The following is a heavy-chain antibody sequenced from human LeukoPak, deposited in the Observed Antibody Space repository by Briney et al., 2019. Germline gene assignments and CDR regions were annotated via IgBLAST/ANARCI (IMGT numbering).Heavy chain of an antibody. CDR3: VRERIYFGSGHDLSDARLFYYYGMDV. CDR2: ISYDGSNK. CDR1: GFTFSSYA. V-gene: IGHV3-30-3*01. D-gene: IGHD3-10*01. J-gene: IGHJ6*02. Sequence: QSGGSLRLSCAASGFTFSSYAMHWVRQAPGKGLEWVAVISYDGSNKYYADSVKGRFTISRDNSKNTLYLQMNSLRAEDTAVYYCVRERIYFGSGHDLSDARLFYYYGMDVWGQGTTVAVSS.